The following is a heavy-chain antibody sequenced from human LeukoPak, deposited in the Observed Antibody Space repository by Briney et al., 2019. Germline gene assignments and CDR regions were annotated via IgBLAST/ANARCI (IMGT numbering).Heavy chain of an antibody. CDR3: ARVGNYYDSSGYSLRY. Sequence: ASVKVSCKASGYTFTGYYMHWVRQAPGQGLEWMGWINPNSGGTNYAQKFQGRVTMTRDTSISTAYMEPSRLRSDDTAVYYCARVGNYYDSSGYSLRYWGQGTLVTVSS. V-gene: IGHV1-2*02. D-gene: IGHD3-22*01. J-gene: IGHJ4*02. CDR2: INPNSGGT. CDR1: GYTFTGYY.